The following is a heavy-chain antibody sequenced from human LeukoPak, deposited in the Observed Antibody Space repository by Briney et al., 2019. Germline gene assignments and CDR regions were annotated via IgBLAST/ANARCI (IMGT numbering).Heavy chain of an antibody. CDR3: GRDSAGNDY. CDR2: INEAGSRT. D-gene: IGHD6-13*01. CDR1: GLTFRNYW. Sequence: GGSVSLSCAACGLTFRNYWMRGVRQAPGKGLEGVANINEAGSRTLYVDFVKGRFTNSRDNAKNSLYLAVNSLRCGDTAIFFCGRDSAGNDYWGQGTLVTVSS. V-gene: IGHV3-7*01. J-gene: IGHJ4*02.